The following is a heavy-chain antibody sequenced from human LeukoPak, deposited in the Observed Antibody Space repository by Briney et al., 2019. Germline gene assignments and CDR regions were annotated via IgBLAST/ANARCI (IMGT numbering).Heavy chain of an antibody. CDR2: INPNSGGT. CDR3: NLYSGSSLFDY. V-gene: IGHV1-2*02. Sequence: GASVNVSCKASGYTFTGYYMHWVRQAPGQGLEWMGWINPNSGGTNYPQKFQGRVTMTRDTSISTAYIELSRLRYDDTAGYYCNLYSGSSLFDYWGQGTLVTVSS. J-gene: IGHJ4*02. CDR1: GYTFTGYY. D-gene: IGHD3-10*01.